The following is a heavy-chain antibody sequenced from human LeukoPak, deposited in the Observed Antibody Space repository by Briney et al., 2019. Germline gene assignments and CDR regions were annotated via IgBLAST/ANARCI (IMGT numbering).Heavy chain of an antibody. Sequence: PGGSLRLSCAVSGFSLSINSMCWVRQAPGKGLGWVSGISRDGDKTYYVDSVEGRFTISRDTSKNTLYLQMDTLRVEDTATYYCAKEEVPNDYWGQGTLVTVSS. CDR2: ISRDGDKT. CDR1: GFSLSINS. J-gene: IGHJ4*02. V-gene: IGHV3-23*01. CDR3: AKEEVPNDY.